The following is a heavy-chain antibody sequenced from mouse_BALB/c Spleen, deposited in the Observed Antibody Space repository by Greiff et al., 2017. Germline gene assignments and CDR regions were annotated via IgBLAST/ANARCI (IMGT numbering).Heavy chain of an antibody. CDR1: GFTFSSYT. D-gene: IGHD1-1*01. J-gene: IGHJ3*01. Sequence: EVQLVESGGGLVQPGGSLKLSCAASGFTFSSYTMSWVRQTPEKRLEWVAYISNGGGSTYYPDTVKGRFTISRDNAKNTLYLQMSSLKSEDTAMYYCASGNYYGSSYIARFAYWGQGTLVTVSA. CDR3: ASGNYYGSSYIARFAY. V-gene: IGHV5-12-2*01. CDR2: ISNGGGST.